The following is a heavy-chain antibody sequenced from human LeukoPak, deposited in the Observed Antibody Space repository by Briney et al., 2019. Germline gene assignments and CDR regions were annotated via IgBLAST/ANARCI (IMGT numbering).Heavy chain of an antibody. CDR1: GYTFTGYY. CDR2: INPNSGGT. Sequence: ASVKVSCKASGYTFTGYYMHWVRQAPGQGLEWMGWINPNSGGTNYAQKFQGRVTMTRDTSISTAYMELSRLRSDDTAVYYCATLHMVRGAFDIWGQGTMVTVSS. V-gene: IGHV1-2*02. J-gene: IGHJ3*02. D-gene: IGHD3-10*01. CDR3: ATLHMVRGAFDI.